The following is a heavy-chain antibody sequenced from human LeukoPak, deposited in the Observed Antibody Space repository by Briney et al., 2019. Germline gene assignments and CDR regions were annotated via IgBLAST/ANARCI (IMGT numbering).Heavy chain of an antibody. V-gene: IGHV4-59*01. D-gene: IGHD4-23*01. Sequence: SETLSLTCTVSGGSISSYYWSWIRQPPGKGLEWIGYIYYSGSTNYNPSLKGRVTISVDTSKNQFSLKLSSVTAADTAVYYCARDRYGGGDAFDIWGQGTMVTVSS. J-gene: IGHJ3*02. CDR1: GGSISSYY. CDR2: IYYSGST. CDR3: ARDRYGGGDAFDI.